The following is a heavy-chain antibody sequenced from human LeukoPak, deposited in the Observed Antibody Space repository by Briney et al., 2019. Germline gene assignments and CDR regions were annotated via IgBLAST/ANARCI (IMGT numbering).Heavy chain of an antibody. D-gene: IGHD3-22*01. Sequence: GGSLRLSCAASGFTLDDYGMSWVRQAPGKGLEWVSGINWNGDFTGYADSVKGRFTISRDNAMNSLYLQMNSLRAEDTALYYCASQGRAYYDTPFDYWGQGTLVTVSS. J-gene: IGHJ4*02. CDR1: GFTLDDYG. CDR3: ASQGRAYYDTPFDY. CDR2: INWNGDFT. V-gene: IGHV3-20*04.